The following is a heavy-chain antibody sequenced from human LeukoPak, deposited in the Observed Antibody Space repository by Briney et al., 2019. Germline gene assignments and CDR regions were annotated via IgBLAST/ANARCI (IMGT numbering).Heavy chain of an antibody. CDR1: GFTFSSYA. CDR2: ISYDGSKK. CDR3: ARTSNYGSGSYYMDV. D-gene: IGHD3-10*01. V-gene: IGHV3-30*04. Sequence: GRSLRLSCAASGFTFSSYAMHWVRQAPGKGLEWVAVISYDGSKKYYADSVRGRFTISRDTSKNTLFLQMNSLRAEDTAVYYCARTSNYGSGSYYMDVWGKGTAVTVSS. J-gene: IGHJ6*03.